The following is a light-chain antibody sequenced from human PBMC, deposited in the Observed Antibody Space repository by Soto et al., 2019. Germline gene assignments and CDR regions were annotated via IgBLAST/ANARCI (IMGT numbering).Light chain of an antibody. CDR3: QSYDNNSDYV. Sequence: QSVLTQPPSVSGAPGQRVTISCTGSSSNIGAGYVVHWYQQLPGAAPKLLIFSDNNRPPGVPDRFSGSKSGTSASLAITGLQTEDEADYYCQSYDNNSDYVFGSGTKVTVL. CDR2: SDN. CDR1: SSNIGAGYV. V-gene: IGLV1-40*01. J-gene: IGLJ1*01.